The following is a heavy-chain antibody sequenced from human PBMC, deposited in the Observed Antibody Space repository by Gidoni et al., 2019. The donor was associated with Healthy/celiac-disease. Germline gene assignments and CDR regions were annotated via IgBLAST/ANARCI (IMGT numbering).Heavy chain of an antibody. CDR1: GFPFSSYS. J-gene: IGHJ4*02. CDR2: ISSSSSDI. D-gene: IGHD2-21*01. Sequence: EVQLVESGGGLVKPGGSLRLSCAASGFPFSSYSMNWVRQAPGKGLEWVSSISSSSSDIYYADSVKGRFTISRDNAKNSRYLQMNSLRAEDTAVYYCARDLGTVAYYYFDYWGQGTLVTVSS. CDR3: ARDLGTVAYYYFDY. V-gene: IGHV3-21*01.